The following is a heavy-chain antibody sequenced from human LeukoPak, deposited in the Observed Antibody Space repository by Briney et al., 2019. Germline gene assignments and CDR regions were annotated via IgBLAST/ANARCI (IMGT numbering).Heavy chain of an antibody. CDR2: MNPNSGNA. D-gene: IGHD3-10*01. V-gene: IGHV1-8*01. Sequence: ASVKVSCKASGYTFTSYDINWVRLATGQGLEWMGWMNPNSGNAAYAQKFQGRVTMTRNTSISTAYMELTSLRSEDTAVYYCARTGRTTRSYGSGSFWGYHYYYMDVWGKGTTVTIAS. CDR1: GYTFTSYD. J-gene: IGHJ6*03. CDR3: ARTGRTTRSYGSGSFWGYHYYYMDV.